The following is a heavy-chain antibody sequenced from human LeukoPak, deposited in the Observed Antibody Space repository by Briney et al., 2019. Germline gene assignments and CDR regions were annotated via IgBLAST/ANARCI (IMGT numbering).Heavy chain of an antibody. J-gene: IGHJ4*02. CDR3: ARDISSSSGLDY. Sequence: ASVKVSCKASGYTFTGYYMHWVRQAPGQGLEWMGRINPNSGGTNYAQKFQGRVTMTRDTCISTAYMELSRLRSDDTAVYYCARDISSSSGLDYWGQGTLVTASS. D-gene: IGHD6-6*01. CDR2: INPNSGGT. CDR1: GYTFTGYY. V-gene: IGHV1-2*06.